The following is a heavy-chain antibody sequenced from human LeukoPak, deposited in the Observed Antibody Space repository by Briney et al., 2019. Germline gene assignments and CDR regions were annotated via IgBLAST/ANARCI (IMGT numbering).Heavy chain of an antibody. V-gene: IGHV3-74*01. CDR2: INTDGSST. J-gene: IGHJ4*02. CDR3: ARDLRPELETRPWVPGIAVAGDRGLDY. D-gene: IGHD6-19*01. Sequence: GGSLRLSCAASGFTFSSYWMHWVRQAPGKGLVWVSRINTDGSSTSYADSVKGRFTISRDNAKNSLYLQLNSLRAEDTAVYYCARDLRPELETRPWVPGIAVAGDRGLDYWGQGTLVTVSS. CDR1: GFTFSSYW.